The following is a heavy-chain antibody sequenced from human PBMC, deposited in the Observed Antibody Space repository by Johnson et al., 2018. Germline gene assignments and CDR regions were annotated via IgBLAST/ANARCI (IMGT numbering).Heavy chain of an antibody. CDR2: INHSGST. Sequence: QVQLQQWGAGLLKPSETXSLTCAVYGGSFSGYYWSWIRQPPGKGLEWIGEINHSGSTNYNPSLKSRVTISVDTSKTQFSLKLSSVTAPDTAVYYCASWGIQLWLRYFELWGRGTLVTVSS. D-gene: IGHD5-18*01. CDR1: GGSFSGYY. V-gene: IGHV4-34*01. J-gene: IGHJ2*01. CDR3: ASWGIQLWLRYFEL.